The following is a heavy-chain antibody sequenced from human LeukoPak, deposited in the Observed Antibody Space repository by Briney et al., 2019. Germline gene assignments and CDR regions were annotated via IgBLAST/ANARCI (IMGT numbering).Heavy chain of an antibody. J-gene: IGHJ4*02. CDR3: AKDKYEATTYFDY. D-gene: IGHD5-12*01. Sequence: GGSLRLSCAASGFTFSSYGMHWVRQAPGKGLEWVAVISYDGSNKYYADSVEGRFTISKDNSKNTLYLQMNSLRAEDTAVYYCAKDKYEATTYFDYWGQGTLVTVSS. CDR1: GFTFSSYG. CDR2: ISYDGSNK. V-gene: IGHV3-30*18.